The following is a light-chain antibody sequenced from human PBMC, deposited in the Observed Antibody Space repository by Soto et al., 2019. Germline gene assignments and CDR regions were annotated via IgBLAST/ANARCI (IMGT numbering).Light chain of an antibody. CDR2: GAS. J-gene: IGKJ4*01. V-gene: IGKV3D-15*01. CDR3: QQYKDWPPLT. Sequence: EIVMTQSPVTLSASPGERVTLSCRASQSVNINLAWYQQRPGQAPRVLIYGASNRASGIPDRFSGGGSGTDFTLTISRLEPDDFALYYCQQYKDWPPLTFGGGTRVEIK. CDR1: QSVNIN.